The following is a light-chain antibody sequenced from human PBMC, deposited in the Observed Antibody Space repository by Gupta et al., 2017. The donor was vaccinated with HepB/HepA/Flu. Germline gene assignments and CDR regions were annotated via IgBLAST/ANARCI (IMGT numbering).Light chain of an antibody. CDR2: LGS. CDR3: KQALQTPFT. V-gene: IGKV2-28*01. Sequence: DIVMTQSPLPLTVTPGEPASISCRSSQHLLHTNGDTYLDWYLQRPGHSPQLLIYLGSNRASGVPDRFSGSGSGTDFTLKISRVEAGDVGVYYCKQALQTPFTFGQGTQLDIK. J-gene: IGKJ5*01. CDR1: QHLLHTNGDTY.